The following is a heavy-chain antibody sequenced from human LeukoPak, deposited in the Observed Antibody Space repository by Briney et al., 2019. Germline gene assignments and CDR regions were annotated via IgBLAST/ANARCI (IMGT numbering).Heavy chain of an antibody. CDR3: ARDHDPYDYYYMDV. J-gene: IGHJ6*03. CDR1: GFTFSSYW. V-gene: IGHV3-7*01. D-gene: IGHD2-8*01. CDR2: IKQDGSEK. Sequence: PGGSLRLSCAASGFTFSSYWMSWVRQAPGKGPEWVANIKQDGSEKYYVDSVKGRFTISRDNAKNSLYLQMNSLRAEDTAVYYCARDHDPYDYYYMDVWGKGTTVTVSS.